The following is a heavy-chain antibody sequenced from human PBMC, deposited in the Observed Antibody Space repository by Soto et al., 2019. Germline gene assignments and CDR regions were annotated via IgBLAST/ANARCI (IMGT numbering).Heavy chain of an antibody. CDR3: ARESEDLTSNFDY. Sequence: GWLSLSCAASGSTFTRYSMNWVRQAPGKGLEWVSSISSTTNYIYYGDSMKGRFTISRDNAKNSLYLEMNSLRAEDTAVYYCARESEDLTSNFDYWGQGTLVTVSS. V-gene: IGHV3-21*06. CDR2: ISSTTNYI. CDR1: GSTFTRYS. J-gene: IGHJ4*02.